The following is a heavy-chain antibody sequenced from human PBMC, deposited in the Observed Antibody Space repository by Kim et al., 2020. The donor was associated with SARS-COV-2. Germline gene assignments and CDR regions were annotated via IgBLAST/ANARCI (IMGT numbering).Heavy chain of an antibody. Sequence: GSLRLSCPASGFTFSASAMHWVRQASGKGLEWVGRIRSKPNNYATSYAASVTGRFTISRDDSTNTVYLQMDSLKTDDTAVYFCSRHSGKHGDRGFDNWGQGTLVTVSS. CDR2: IRSKPNNYAT. J-gene: IGHJ4*02. D-gene: IGHD4-17*01. CDR1: GFTFSASA. CDR3: SRHSGKHGDRGFDN. V-gene: IGHV3-73*01.